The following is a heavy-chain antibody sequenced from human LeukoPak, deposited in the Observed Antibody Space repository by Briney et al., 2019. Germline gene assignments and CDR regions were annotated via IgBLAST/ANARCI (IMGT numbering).Heavy chain of an antibody. CDR1: GYTFTSYY. V-gene: IGHV1-46*01. D-gene: IGHD5-18*01. CDR3: ARDPGRGYSYGHFDY. J-gene: IGHJ4*02. CDR2: INPSGGST. Sequence: ASVKVSCKASGYTFTSYYMHWVRQAPGQGLEWMGIINPSGGSTSYAQKFQGRVTMTRDTSMSTVYMELSSLRSEDTAVYYCARDPGRGYSYGHFDYWGQGTLVTVSS.